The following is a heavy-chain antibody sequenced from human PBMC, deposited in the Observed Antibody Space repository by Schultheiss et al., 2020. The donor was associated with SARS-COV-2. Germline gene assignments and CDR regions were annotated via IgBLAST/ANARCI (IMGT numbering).Heavy chain of an antibody. CDR1: GGSFSGHY. J-gene: IGHJ4*02. Sequence: SETLSLTCAVYGGSFSGHYWSWIRQPPGKGLEWIGEIYHSGSTYYNPSLKSRVTISVDTSKNQFSLKLSSVTAADTAVYYCAKTLTGDYGNWGQGTLVTVSS. D-gene: IGHD4-17*01. CDR2: IYHSGST. CDR3: AKTLTGDYGN. V-gene: IGHV4-34*01.